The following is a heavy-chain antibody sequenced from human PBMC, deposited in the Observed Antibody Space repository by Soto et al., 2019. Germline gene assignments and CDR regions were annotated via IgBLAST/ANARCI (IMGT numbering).Heavy chain of an antibody. V-gene: IGHV4-38-2*01. CDR3: ATHTHYSYGYGFDY. Sequence: SETLSLTCAVSGYSISSGYYWGWIRQPPGKGLEWIGSIYHSGSTYYNPSLKSRVTISVDTSKNQFSLKLSSVTAADTAVYYCATHTHYSYGYGFDYWGQGTLVTVSS. D-gene: IGHD5-18*01. J-gene: IGHJ4*02. CDR1: GYSISSGYY. CDR2: IYHSGST.